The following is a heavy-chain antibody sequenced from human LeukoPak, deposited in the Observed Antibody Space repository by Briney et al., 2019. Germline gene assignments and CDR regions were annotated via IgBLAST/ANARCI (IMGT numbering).Heavy chain of an antibody. CDR1: GFTFSSYA. V-gene: IGHV3-23*01. D-gene: IGHD3-22*01. CDR3: AKDPVYYDSSGIADY. Sequence: EGSLRLSCAASGFTFSSYAMSWVRQAPGKGLEWVSAISGSGGSTYYADSVKGRFTISRDNSKNTLYLQMNSLRAEDTAVYYCAKDPVYYDSSGIADYWGQGTLVTVSS. J-gene: IGHJ4*02. CDR2: ISGSGGST.